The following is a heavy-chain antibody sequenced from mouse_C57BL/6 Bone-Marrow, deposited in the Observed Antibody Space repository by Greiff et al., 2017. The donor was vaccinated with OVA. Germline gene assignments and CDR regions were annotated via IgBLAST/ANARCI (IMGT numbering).Heavy chain of an antibody. CDR3: TAPIVTTRYYAMDY. D-gene: IGHD2-5*01. Sequence: EVKLMESGGGLVQPGGSMKLSCVASGFTFSNYWMNWVRQSPEKGLEWVAQIRLKSDNYATHYAESVKGRFTISRDDSKSSVYLQMNNLRAEDTGIYYCTAPIVTTRYYAMDYWGQGTSVTVSS. J-gene: IGHJ4*01. V-gene: IGHV6-3*01. CDR1: GFTFSNYW. CDR2: IRLKSDNYAT.